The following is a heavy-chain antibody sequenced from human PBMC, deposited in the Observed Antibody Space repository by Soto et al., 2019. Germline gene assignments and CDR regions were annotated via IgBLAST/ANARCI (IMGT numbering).Heavy chain of an antibody. CDR2: IYPGDSDT. V-gene: IGHV5-51*01. Sequence: GALKTSLRGAGYSFTRYWIGWVRQVPGKGLEWMGIIYPGDSDTRYSPSFQGQVTISADKSISTAYLQWSSLKASDTALYYCARQSPKAAAAFWGQGTMVTVSS. D-gene: IGHD6-13*01. CDR1: GYSFTRYW. CDR3: ARQSPKAAAAF. J-gene: IGHJ3*01.